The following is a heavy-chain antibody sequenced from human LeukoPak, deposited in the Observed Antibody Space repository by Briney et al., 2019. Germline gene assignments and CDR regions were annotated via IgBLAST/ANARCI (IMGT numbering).Heavy chain of an antibody. D-gene: IGHD3-22*01. Sequence: PGGSLRLSCAASGFTFSSYWMSWVRQAPGKGLEWVANIKQDGSEKYYVDSVKGRSTISRDNAKNSLYLQMNSLRAEDTAVYYCARDFDYYDSSGYYDYWGQGTLVTVSS. V-gene: IGHV3-7*01. J-gene: IGHJ4*02. CDR1: GFTFSSYW. CDR2: IKQDGSEK. CDR3: ARDFDYYDSSGYYDY.